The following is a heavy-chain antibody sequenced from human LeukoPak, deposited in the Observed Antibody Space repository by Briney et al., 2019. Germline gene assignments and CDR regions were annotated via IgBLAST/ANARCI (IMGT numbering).Heavy chain of an antibody. CDR3: AKSRTYGDYSPTPYYGMDV. J-gene: IGHJ6*02. V-gene: IGHV3-30*18. D-gene: IGHD4-17*01. CDR2: ISYDGSNK. CDR1: GFTFSSYG. Sequence: GGSLRLSCAASGFTFSSYGMHWVRQAPGKGLEWVAVISYDGSNKYYADSVKGRFTISRDNSKNTLYLQMNSLGTEDTAVYYCAKSRTYGDYSPTPYYGMDVWGQGTTVTVSS.